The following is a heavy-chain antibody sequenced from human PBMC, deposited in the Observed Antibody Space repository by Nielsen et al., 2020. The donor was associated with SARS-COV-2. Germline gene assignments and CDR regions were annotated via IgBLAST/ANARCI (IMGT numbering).Heavy chain of an antibody. J-gene: IGHJ1*01. CDR3: AKMSPPGIAVGTAEYFQH. Sequence: GESLKISCAASAFSFKSYWMHWVRQAPGKGLVWVSQINNDGSDTRYADSVKGRFTISRDKSKNTLYVLMNSLRAEDTAIYFCAKMSPPGIAVGTAEYFQHWGQGTLVTVSS. CDR2: INNDGSDT. D-gene: IGHD6-19*01. V-gene: IGHV3-74*01. CDR1: AFSFKSYW.